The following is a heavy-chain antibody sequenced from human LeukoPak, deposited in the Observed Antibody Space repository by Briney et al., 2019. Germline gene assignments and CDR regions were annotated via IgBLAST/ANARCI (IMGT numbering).Heavy chain of an antibody. V-gene: IGHV1-8*01. D-gene: IGHD6-19*01. Sequence: ASVKVSCKASGYTFTGYDINWVRQATGQGLEWMGWMNPNSGNTGYAQKFQGRVTMTRNTSISTAYMELSSLRSEDTAVYYCARAKSGWYSYYYGMDVWGQGTTVTVSS. CDR2: MNPNSGNT. CDR3: ARAKSGWYSYYYGMDV. CDR1: GYTFTGYD. J-gene: IGHJ6*02.